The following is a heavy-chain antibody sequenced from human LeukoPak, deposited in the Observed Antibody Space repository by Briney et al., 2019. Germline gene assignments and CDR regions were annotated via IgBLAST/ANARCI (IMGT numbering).Heavy chain of an antibody. CDR3: ARFSSGWYYFDY. CDR1: GFTFSSYG. CDR2: MSNDGSNK. V-gene: IGHV3-30*03. J-gene: IGHJ4*02. Sequence: GGSLRLSCAASGFTFSSYGIHWVRQAPGKGLEWVAVMSNDGSNKYYADSVKGRFTISRDNSKNTLYLQMNSLRAEDTAVYYCARFSSGWYYFDYWGQGTLVTVSS. D-gene: IGHD6-19*01.